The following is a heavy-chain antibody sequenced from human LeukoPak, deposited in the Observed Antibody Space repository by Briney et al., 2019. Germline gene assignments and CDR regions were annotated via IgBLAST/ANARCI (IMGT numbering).Heavy chain of an antibody. D-gene: IGHD4-17*01. CDR1: GGSFSGYY. CDR3: ARVTTVRGYYYYYYGMDV. Sequence: KASETLSLTCAVYGGSFSGYYWSWIRQPPGKGLEWIGEINHSGSTNYNPSLKSRVTISVDTSKNQFSLKLSSVTAADTAVYYCARVTTVRGYYYYYYGMDVWGQGTTVTVSS. J-gene: IGHJ6*02. CDR2: INHSGST. V-gene: IGHV4-34*01.